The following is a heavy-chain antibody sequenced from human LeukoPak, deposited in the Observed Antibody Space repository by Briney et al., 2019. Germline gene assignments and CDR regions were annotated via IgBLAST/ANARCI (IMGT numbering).Heavy chain of an antibody. CDR1: GFTFSSYA. D-gene: IGHD3-9*01. CDR3: ARAPAPILTGYYLDY. Sequence: GGSLRLSCAASGFTFSSYAMSWVRQAPGKGLEWVSSISSRSSYIYYADSVKGRFTISRDDAKTSLYLQMNSLRAEDTAVYYCARAPAPILTGYYLDYWGQGTLVTVSS. CDR2: ISSRSSYI. V-gene: IGHV3-21*01. J-gene: IGHJ4*02.